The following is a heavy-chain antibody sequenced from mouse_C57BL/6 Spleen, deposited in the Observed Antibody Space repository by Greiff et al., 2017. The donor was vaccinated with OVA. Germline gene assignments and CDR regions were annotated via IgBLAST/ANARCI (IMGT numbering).Heavy chain of an antibody. CDR2: IDPETGGT. D-gene: IGHD1-1*01. Sequence: QVQLQQSGAELVRPGASVTLSCKASGYTFTDYEMHWVKQTPVHGLEWIGAIDPETGGTAYNQKFKGKAILTADKSSSTAYMELRSLTSEDSAVYYCTRRYGSSYGYFDVWGTGTTVTVSS. CDR1: GYTFTDYE. J-gene: IGHJ1*03. CDR3: TRRYGSSYGYFDV. V-gene: IGHV1-15*01.